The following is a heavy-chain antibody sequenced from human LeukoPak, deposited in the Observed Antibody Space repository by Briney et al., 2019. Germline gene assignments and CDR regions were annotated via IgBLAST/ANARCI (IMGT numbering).Heavy chain of an antibody. J-gene: IGHJ6*03. Sequence: SETLSLTCTVSGGSINTYYWTWLRLPPGKGLEWIGYIHYSGNTNYNPSLRSRVTISVDTSRDQFSLRLSSVTAADTAVYYCARLLGNDYFFYYMDVWGKGTTVTVSS. CDR1: GGSINTYY. CDR3: ARLLGNDYFFYYMDV. V-gene: IGHV4-59*01. D-gene: IGHD1-26*01. CDR2: IHYSGNT.